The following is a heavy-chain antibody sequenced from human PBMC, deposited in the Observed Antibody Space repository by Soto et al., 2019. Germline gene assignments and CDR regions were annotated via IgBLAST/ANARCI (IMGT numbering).Heavy chain of an antibody. J-gene: IGHJ5*02. CDR1: GGSISSGDYY. V-gene: IGHV4-30-4*01. Sequence: QVQLQESGPGLVKPSQTLSLTCTVSGGSISSGDYYWTWIRQPPGKGLEWIGYIYYSGSTYYNPSLKSRVTISIDTSKNQFSLKLTSVTAADTAVYYCARSPMGYCSGGSCYSTPNWFDPWGQGTLVTVSS. CDR3: ARSPMGYCSGGSCYSTPNWFDP. CDR2: IYYSGST. D-gene: IGHD2-15*01.